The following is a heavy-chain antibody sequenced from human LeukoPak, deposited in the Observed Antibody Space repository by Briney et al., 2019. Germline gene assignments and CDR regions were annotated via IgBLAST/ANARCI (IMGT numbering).Heavy chain of an antibody. D-gene: IGHD2-21*01. Sequence: PSETLSLTCTVSGGSISSYSWSWVRQPPGKGLEWIGYVSNSGSTNDNPSLKSRVTISIDTSKNQFALQLSSVTAADTAVYYCARGGPIDYYYGMDVWGQGTTVTVSS. CDR2: VSNSGST. CDR3: ARGGPIDYYYGMDV. J-gene: IGHJ6*02. CDR1: GGSISSYS. V-gene: IGHV4-59*08.